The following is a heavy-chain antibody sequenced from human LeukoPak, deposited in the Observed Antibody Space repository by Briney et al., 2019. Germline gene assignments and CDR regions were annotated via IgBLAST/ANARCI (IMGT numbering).Heavy chain of an antibody. CDR1: GFTFDDHA. CDR2: ISWNSGRI. Sequence: PGRSLRLSCVSPGFTFDDHAMNWVRQAPGKGLEWVAGISWNSGRIGYADSVKGRLTISRDNTKNSLDLQMTGLRSEDTALYYCVKATGSQPRAGAFDFWGQGTSVTVSS. J-gene: IGHJ3*01. D-gene: IGHD1-26*01. V-gene: IGHV3-9*01. CDR3: VKATGSQPRAGAFDF.